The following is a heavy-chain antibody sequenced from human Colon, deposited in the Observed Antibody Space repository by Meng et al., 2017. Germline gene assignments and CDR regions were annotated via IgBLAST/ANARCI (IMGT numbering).Heavy chain of an antibody. CDR2: IKSNNNGGTT. V-gene: IGHV3-15*01. CDR1: GITFTTAW. J-gene: IGHJ4*02. CDR3: GTDIYD. D-gene: IGHD2/OR15-2a*01. Sequence: EGQLEESGGGLVKPGGSLRLSCAASGITFTTAWMAWVRQTPGRGLEWVGRIKSNNNGGTTDYAAHVKGRFTISRDDSKSMVYLQMNSLKIEDTAMYYCGTDIYDWGQGTLVTVSS.